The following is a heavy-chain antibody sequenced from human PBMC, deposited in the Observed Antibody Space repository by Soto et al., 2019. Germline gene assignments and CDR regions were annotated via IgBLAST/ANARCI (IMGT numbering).Heavy chain of an antibody. J-gene: IGHJ4*02. Sequence: PSETLSLTCTVSGGSISSSSYYWGWIRQPPGKGLEWIGSIYYSGSTYYNPSLKSRVTISVDTSKNQFSLKLSSVTAADTAVYYCAKEGRRRAIDYWGQGTLVTVSS. V-gene: IGHV4-39*02. D-gene: IGHD3-10*01. CDR2: IYYSGST. CDR3: AKEGRRRAIDY. CDR1: GGSISSSSYY.